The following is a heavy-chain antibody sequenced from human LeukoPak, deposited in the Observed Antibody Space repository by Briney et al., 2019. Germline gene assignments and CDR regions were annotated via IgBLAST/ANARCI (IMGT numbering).Heavy chain of an antibody. D-gene: IGHD6-19*01. J-gene: IGHJ3*02. Sequence: GGSLRLSCSASGFTFSSYAMHWVRQAPGKGLQYVSAISSNGGVTYYADSVKGRFTISRDNSRNTLYLQMSSLRAEDTAVYYCVRNYSRFSGWNDAFDIWGQGTMVTVSS. V-gene: IGHV3-64D*06. CDR3: VRNYSRFSGWNDAFDI. CDR2: ISSNGGVT. CDR1: GFTFSSYA.